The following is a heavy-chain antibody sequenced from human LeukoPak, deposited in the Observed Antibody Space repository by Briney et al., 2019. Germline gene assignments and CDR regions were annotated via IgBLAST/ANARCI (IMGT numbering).Heavy chain of an antibody. V-gene: IGHV3-33*01. D-gene: IGHD2-15*01. J-gene: IGHJ3*02. CDR1: GFTFSSYG. Sequence: PGGSLRLSCAASGFTFSSYGMHWVRQALGKGLEWVAVIWYDGSNKYYADSVKGRFTISRDNSKNTLYLQMNSLRAEDTAVYYCAILGGVVAGAFDIWGQGTMVTVSS. CDR3: AILGGVVAGAFDI. CDR2: IWYDGSNK.